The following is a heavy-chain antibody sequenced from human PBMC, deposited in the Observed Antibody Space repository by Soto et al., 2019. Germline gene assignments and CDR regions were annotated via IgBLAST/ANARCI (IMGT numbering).Heavy chain of an antibody. V-gene: IGHV1-69*12. CDR1: GGTFSTYA. Sequence: QVQLVQSGAEVNKPESSVKVSCKAPGGTFSTYAISWVQQAPGQGLEWMGGIIPMFGTANYAQRFQDRVTITADESTNTVYMELSSLRSEDTAVYFCASGIQLWLRRINNGYSGWGQGTLVTVSS. CDR2: IIPMFGTA. J-gene: IGHJ4*02. D-gene: IGHD5-18*01. CDR3: ASGIQLWLRRINNGYSG.